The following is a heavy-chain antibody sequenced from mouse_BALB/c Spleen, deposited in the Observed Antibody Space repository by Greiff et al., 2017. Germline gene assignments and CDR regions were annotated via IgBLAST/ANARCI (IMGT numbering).Heavy chain of an antibody. Sequence: QVQLQQSGPELVKTGASVKISCKATGYTFSSYWIEWVKQRPGHGLEWIGEILPGSGSTNYNEKFKGKATFTADTSSNTAYMQLSSLTSEDSAVYYCARWWYAMDYWGQGTSVTVSS. CDR2: ILPGSGST. CDR3: ARWWYAMDY. V-gene: IGHV1-9*01. J-gene: IGHJ4*01. CDR1: GYTFSSYW. D-gene: IGHD1-1*02.